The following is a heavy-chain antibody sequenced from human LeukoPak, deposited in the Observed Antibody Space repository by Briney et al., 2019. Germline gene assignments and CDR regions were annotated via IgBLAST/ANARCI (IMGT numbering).Heavy chain of an antibody. CDR1: GGSISSSSYY. D-gene: IGHD6-13*01. Sequence: SETLSLTCTVSGGSISSSSYYWGWIRQPPGKGLEWIGEINHSGSTNYNPSLKSRVTISVDTSKNQFSLKLSSVTAADTAVYYCASSSISSSSDVWGQGTTVTVSS. V-gene: IGHV4-39*07. J-gene: IGHJ6*02. CDR3: ASSSISSSSDV. CDR2: INHSGST.